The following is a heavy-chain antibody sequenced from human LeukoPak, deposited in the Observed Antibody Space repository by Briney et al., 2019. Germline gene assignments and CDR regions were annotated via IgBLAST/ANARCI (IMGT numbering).Heavy chain of an antibody. CDR2: IYYSGST. Sequence: PSETLSLTCTVSGGSISSSSYYWGWIRQPPGKGLEWIGYIYYSGSTNYNPSLKSRVTISVDTSKNQFSLKLSSVTAADTAVYYCATHGTYYYDSSGPGDAFDIWGQGTMVTVSS. CDR3: ATHGTYYYDSSGPGDAFDI. V-gene: IGHV4-61*05. J-gene: IGHJ3*02. D-gene: IGHD3-22*01. CDR1: GGSISSSSYY.